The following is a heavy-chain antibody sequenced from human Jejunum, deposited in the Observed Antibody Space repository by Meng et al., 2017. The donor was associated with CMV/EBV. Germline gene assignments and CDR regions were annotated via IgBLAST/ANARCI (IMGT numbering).Heavy chain of an antibody. CDR1: IRSYY. J-gene: IGHJ4*02. V-gene: IGHV4-59*01. Sequence: IRSYYWTWIRQTPGKGLDWLGDVYCSGSTNSNPALTSRVTKSVDTSTNQFSLKLSSVTAADTAVYYCARVPAELGSSTSGYYFDYWGQGTLVTVSS. CDR2: VYCSGST. CDR3: ARVPAELGSSTSGYYFDY. D-gene: IGHD6-13*01.